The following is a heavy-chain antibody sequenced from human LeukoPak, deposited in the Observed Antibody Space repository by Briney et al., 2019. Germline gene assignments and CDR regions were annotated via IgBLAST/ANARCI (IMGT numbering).Heavy chain of an antibody. Sequence: GGSLRLSCAASGFTFSSYEMNWVRQAPGKGLEWVSYISSSGSTIYYADSVKGRFTISRDNAKNSLYLQMNSLRAEDTAVYYCAREVYYYMDVWGKGTTVTISS. CDR3: AREVYYYMDV. V-gene: IGHV3-48*03. J-gene: IGHJ6*03. CDR1: GFTFSSYE. CDR2: ISSSGSTI.